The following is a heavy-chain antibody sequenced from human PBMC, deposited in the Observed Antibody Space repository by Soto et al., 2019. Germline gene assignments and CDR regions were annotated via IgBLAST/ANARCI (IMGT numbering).Heavy chain of an antibody. CDR1: GFTFTTHW. V-gene: IGHV3-7*05. J-gene: IGHJ5*02. D-gene: IGHD2-2*01. Sequence: GGSLRLSCAASGFTFTTHWMIWVRQAPGKGLEWVANIKQDGSEKYYVDSVRGRFAISRDNVRNSLYLQMSSLRAEDTAVYHCARGYCAGTSCYGNYFDPWGQGTLVTVSS. CDR3: ARGYCAGTSCYGNYFDP. CDR2: IKQDGSEK.